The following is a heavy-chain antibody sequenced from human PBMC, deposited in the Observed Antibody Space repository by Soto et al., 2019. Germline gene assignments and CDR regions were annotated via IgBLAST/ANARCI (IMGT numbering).Heavy chain of an antibody. CDR3: ARDSYYGSGSYPDY. CDR1: GFTFSSYA. Sequence: PGGSLRLSCVASGFTFSSYAMHWVRQAPGKGLEWVAVISYDGSNKYYADSVKGRFTISRDNSKNMLYLQMNSLRAEDTAVYYCARDSYYGSGSYPDYWGQGTLVTVSS. V-gene: IGHV3-30-3*01. J-gene: IGHJ4*02. D-gene: IGHD3-10*01. CDR2: ISYDGSNK.